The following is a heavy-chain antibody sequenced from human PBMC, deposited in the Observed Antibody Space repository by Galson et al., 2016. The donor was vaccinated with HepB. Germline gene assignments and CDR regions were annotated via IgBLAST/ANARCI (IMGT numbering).Heavy chain of an antibody. D-gene: IGHD2-2*01. CDR3: ARERGGYCTSTTCERGQLLY. V-gene: IGHV4-34*01. Sequence: LSLTCAVYGESFSGYFWTWIRQPPGKGLEWIGEVNHSGSTNYNPSLKSRVTISVDTSKNQFSLNLNSVTAADTAVYYCARERGGYCTSTTCERGQLLYWGQGTLVAVSS. J-gene: IGHJ4*02. CDR2: VNHSGST. CDR1: GESFSGYF.